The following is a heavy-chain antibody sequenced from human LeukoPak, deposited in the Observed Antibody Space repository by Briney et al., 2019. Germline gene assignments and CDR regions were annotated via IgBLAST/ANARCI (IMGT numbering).Heavy chain of an antibody. D-gene: IGHD3-9*01. CDR2: ISAYNGNT. CDR3: ARESIKYYDILTGYFQRWFDP. J-gene: IGHJ5*02. CDR1: GGTFSSYA. V-gene: IGHV1-18*01. Sequence: ASVKVSCKASGGTFSSYAISWVRQAPGQGLEWMGWISAYNGNTNYAQKLQGRVTMTTDTSTSTAYMELRSLRSDDTAVYYCARESIKYYDILTGYFQRWFDPWGQGALVTVCS.